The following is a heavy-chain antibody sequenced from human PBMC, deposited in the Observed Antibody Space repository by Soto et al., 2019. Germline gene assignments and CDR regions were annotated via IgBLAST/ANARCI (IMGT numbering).Heavy chain of an antibody. J-gene: IGHJ3*02. D-gene: IGHD3-10*01. CDR1: GGSISSYY. V-gene: IGHV4-4*07. CDR3: ARDRITLANDAFDI. Sequence: ETLSLTCTVSGGSISSYYWSWIRQPAGKGLEWIGRIYTSGSTNYNPSLKSRVTMSVDTSKNQFSLNLSSVTAAADTAVYYCARDRITLANDAFDIWGQGTMVTVSS. CDR2: IYTSGST.